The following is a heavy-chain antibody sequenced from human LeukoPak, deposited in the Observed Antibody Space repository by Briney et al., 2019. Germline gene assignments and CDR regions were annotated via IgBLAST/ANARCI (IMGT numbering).Heavy chain of an antibody. V-gene: IGHV3-7*03. CDR3: ARDQYDSWSRRGNFDS. Sequence: PGGSLRLSCAASGLTFRTYWMSWVRQAPGKGLEWVANIKHDGSEKNYVDSVKGRFTVSRDNTKNSLYLQMNSLRAEDTGVFYCARDQYDSWSRRGNFDSWGQGTLVIVSS. D-gene: IGHD3-3*01. J-gene: IGHJ4*02. CDR2: IKHDGSEK. CDR1: GLTFRTYW.